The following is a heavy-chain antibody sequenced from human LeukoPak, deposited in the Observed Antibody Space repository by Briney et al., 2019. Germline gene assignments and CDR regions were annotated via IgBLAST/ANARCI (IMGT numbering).Heavy chain of an antibody. CDR3: ARRVDRTGTTDFDY. CDR1: GYSFTRYW. D-gene: IGHD1-1*01. Sequence: GESLKISCKGSGYSFTRYWIGWVRQMPGKGLEWMGIIYPGESDTRYSPSFQGQVTISADKSISTAYLQWSSLKASDTAMYYCARRVDRTGTTDFDYWGQGTLVTVSS. CDR2: IYPGESDT. J-gene: IGHJ4*02. V-gene: IGHV5-51*01.